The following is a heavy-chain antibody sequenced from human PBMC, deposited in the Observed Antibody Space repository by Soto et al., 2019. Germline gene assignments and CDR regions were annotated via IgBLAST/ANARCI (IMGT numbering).Heavy chain of an antibody. CDR2: IHYSGST. D-gene: IGHD3-22*01. J-gene: IGHJ4*02. CDR3: AREVDSSGYYYDY. V-gene: IGHV4-30-4*01. CDR1: GGSISSGDYY. Sequence: PSETLSLTXTVSGGSISSGDYYWSWIRQPPGKGLEWIGYIHYSGSTYYNPSLKSRVTISVDTSKNQFSLKLSSVTAADTAVYYCAREVDSSGYYYDYWGQGTLVTVSS.